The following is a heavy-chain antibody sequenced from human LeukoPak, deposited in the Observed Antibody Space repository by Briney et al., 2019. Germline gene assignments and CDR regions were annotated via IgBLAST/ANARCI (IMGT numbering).Heavy chain of an antibody. CDR1: GFTFSSYA. CDR3: AKVMVPTVTTRPSFDY. D-gene: IGHD4-17*01. J-gene: IGHJ4*02. CDR2: ISGSGGST. Sequence: PGGSLRLSCAASGFTFSSYAMSWVRQAPGKGLEWVSAISGSGGSTYYADSVKGRFTISRDNSKNTLYLQMHSLRAEDTAVYYCAKVMVPTVTTRPSFDYWGQGTLVTVS. V-gene: IGHV3-23*01.